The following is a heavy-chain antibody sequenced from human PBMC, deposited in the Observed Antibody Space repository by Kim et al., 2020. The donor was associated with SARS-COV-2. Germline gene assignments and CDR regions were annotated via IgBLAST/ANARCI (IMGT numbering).Heavy chain of an antibody. D-gene: IGHD5-18*01. CDR3: AKDEGYSYGSDY. J-gene: IGHJ4*02. Sequence: YYADSVKGRFTISRDNSKNTLYLQMNSRRAEDTAVYYCAKDEGYSYGSDYWGQGTLVTVSS. V-gene: IGHV3-30*02.